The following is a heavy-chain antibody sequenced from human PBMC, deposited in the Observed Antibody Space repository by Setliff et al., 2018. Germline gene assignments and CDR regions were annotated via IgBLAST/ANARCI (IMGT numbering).Heavy chain of an antibody. V-gene: IGHV1-69*06. D-gene: IGHD3-22*01. Sequence: SVKVSCKASGDTFSTYALSWVRQAPGQGLEWMGGIIPLLETAKYAQKFQGRVTITADKSTSTAYMELKDLTSDDTALYYCARINFYVSSGFYYASDYWGQGTPVTVSS. CDR3: ARINFYVSSGFYYASDY. CDR2: IIPLLETA. J-gene: IGHJ4*02. CDR1: GDTFSTYA.